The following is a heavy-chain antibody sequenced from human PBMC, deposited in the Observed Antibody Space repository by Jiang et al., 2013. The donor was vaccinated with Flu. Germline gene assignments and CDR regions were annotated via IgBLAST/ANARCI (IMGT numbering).Heavy chain of an antibody. Sequence: GAEVKKPGASVKVSCKASGYTFTSYYIYWVRQAPGQGLEWMGWISDYNGNTHYAQNLQGRVTMTTDTSTTTAYMELRSLRSDDTAVYYCARDRGRFDGSGNYYPNYFDYWGQGTLVTVSS. CDR1: GYTFTSYY. CDR2: ISDYNGNT. V-gene: IGHV1-18*04. D-gene: IGHD3-22*01. J-gene: IGHJ4*02. CDR3: ARDRGRFDGSGNYYPNYFDY.